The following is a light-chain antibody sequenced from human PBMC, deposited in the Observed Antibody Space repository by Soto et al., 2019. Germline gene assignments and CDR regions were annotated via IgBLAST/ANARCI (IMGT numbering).Light chain of an antibody. Sequence: EIVLTQSPGTLSLSPGERATLSCRASQSVSSSFLSWYQQKRGQAPRLLMFGASSRATGIPDRFSGSGSGTDSTLTIYRLEPEDFAVYYCQQSGYSPITFGQGTRLEIK. CDR1: QSVSSSF. CDR3: QQSGYSPIT. CDR2: GAS. V-gene: IGKV3-20*01. J-gene: IGKJ5*01.